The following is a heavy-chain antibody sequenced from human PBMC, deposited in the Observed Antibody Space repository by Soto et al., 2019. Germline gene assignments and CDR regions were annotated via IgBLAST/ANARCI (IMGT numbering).Heavy chain of an antibody. J-gene: IGHJ4*02. Sequence: EVQLLESGGGLVQPGGSLRLSCAASGFTFSNFAMSWVRQAPGKGLEWVSAISGGDGSTYFADSVKGRFTISRDDSPNALYLQMNSLRAEDTAVYYCAKALLWFGELTAGDYWGQGTPVTVSS. CDR1: GFTFSNFA. D-gene: IGHD3-10*01. V-gene: IGHV3-23*01. CDR3: AKALLWFGELTAGDY. CDR2: ISGGDGST.